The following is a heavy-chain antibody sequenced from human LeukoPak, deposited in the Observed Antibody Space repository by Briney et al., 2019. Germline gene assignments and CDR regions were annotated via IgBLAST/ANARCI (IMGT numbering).Heavy chain of an antibody. CDR2: IYFSGST. V-gene: IGHV4-59*01. Sequence: PSETLSLTCTVSGGSISSYYWSRIRQPPGKGLEWIGYIYFSGSTNYNPSLKSRVTISVDTSKNQFSLKLSSVTAADTAVYYCARWDDKRPLWGQGTLVAVSS. CDR3: ARWDDKRPL. D-gene: IGHD3-9*01. CDR1: GGSISSYY. J-gene: IGHJ4*02.